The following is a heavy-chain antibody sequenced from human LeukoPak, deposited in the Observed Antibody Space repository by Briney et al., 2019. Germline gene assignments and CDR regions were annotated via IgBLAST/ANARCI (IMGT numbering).Heavy chain of an antibody. CDR3: ARDRMGAILYFDS. J-gene: IGHJ4*02. V-gene: IGHV3-48*03. CDR2: ISSSGRTK. Sequence: QPGGSLRLSCAASGFSFSSFEMNWVRQAPGKGLEWVSYISSSGRTKYYADSVKGRFTISRDSSKNTLYLQVNSLRAEDTAVYYCARDRMGAILYFDSWGQGTLVTVSS. D-gene: IGHD1-26*01. CDR1: GFSFSSFE.